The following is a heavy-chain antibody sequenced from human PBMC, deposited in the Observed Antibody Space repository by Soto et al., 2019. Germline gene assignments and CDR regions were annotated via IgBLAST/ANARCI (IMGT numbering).Heavy chain of an antibody. V-gene: IGHV3-30-3*01. CDR1: GFTFSSYA. D-gene: IGHD3-3*01. CDR2: ISYDGSNK. CDR3: ARDKRDLRFLEWSYYFDY. J-gene: IGHJ4*02. Sequence: GGSLRLSCAASGFTFSSYAMHWDRQAPGKGLEWVAVISYDGSNKYYADSVKGRFTISRDNSKNTLYLQLNSLRAEDTAVYYCARDKRDLRFLEWSYYFDYWGQGTLVTVSS.